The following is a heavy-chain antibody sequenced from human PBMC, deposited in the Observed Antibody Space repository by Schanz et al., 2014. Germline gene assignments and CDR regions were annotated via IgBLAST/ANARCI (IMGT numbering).Heavy chain of an antibody. J-gene: IGHJ6*02. CDR1: GYTFVSYS. V-gene: IGHV1-46*01. CDR3: TRLRRADPNGFDV. CDR2: VNPSVRGT. D-gene: IGHD6-19*01. Sequence: QVQLVQSGAEVKKPGASVKVSCKASGYTFVSYSMHWVRQAPGQGLEWMGIVNPSVRGTHFAREFQGRVTVTSDTSTSTVYMELSSLGTEDTAVYYCTRLRRADPNGFDVWGQGTTVTVS.